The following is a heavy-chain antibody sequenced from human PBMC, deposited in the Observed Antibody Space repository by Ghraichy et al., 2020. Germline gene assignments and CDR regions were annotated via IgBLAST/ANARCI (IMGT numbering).Heavy chain of an antibody. CDR3: VRGGPDYITKWYFDV. D-gene: IGHD3-16*01. CDR2: SHTSGST. V-gene: IGHV4-4*07. J-gene: IGHJ2*01. Sequence: SQTLSLTCSVSGGSMSSYYWSWIRQPAGKGLEWIGRSHTSGSTKYNPSLESRVTMSVERSKNQFSLKLSAVTAADTAVYHCVRGGPDYITKWYFDVWGRGTLVTVSS. CDR1: GGSMSSYY.